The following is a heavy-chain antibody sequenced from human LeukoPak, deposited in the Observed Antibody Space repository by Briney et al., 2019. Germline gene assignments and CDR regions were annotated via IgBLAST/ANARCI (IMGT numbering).Heavy chain of an antibody. J-gene: IGHJ4*02. Sequence: SETLSLTCTVSGGSISSGSYYWGWIRQPPGGGLQWIGSIYHRGTTYYNPSLKSRVSMSVDTSKNQFSLNLSSVTAADTAVYYCARSPRRVTATIYFDYWGQGTLVTASS. CDR2: IYHRGTT. CDR1: GGSISSGSYY. CDR3: ARSPRRVTATIYFDY. D-gene: IGHD2-21*02. V-gene: IGHV4-39*07.